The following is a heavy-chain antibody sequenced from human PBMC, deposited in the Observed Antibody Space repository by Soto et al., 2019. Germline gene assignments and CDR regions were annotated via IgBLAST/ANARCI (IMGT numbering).Heavy chain of an antibody. D-gene: IGHD3-9*01. CDR2: IYYRGST. CDR3: ARGVQHYDILTGYYGRYYFDY. V-gene: IGHV4-39*07. J-gene: IGHJ4*02. CDR1: GGSISSSSYY. Sequence: SETLSLTCTVSGGSISSSSYYWDWIRQPPGKGLEWIGSIYYRGSTYYNPSLQSRVTISVDTSKNQFSLKLSSVTAADTAVYYCARGVQHYDILTGYYGRYYFDYWGQGTLVTVSS.